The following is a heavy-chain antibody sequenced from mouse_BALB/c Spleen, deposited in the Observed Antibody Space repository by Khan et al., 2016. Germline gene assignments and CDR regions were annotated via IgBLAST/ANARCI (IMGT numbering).Heavy chain of an antibody. CDR3: ASSTQSFYAMDY. CDR1: GYSFTSYY. D-gene: IGHD1-1*01. J-gene: IGHJ4*01. Sequence: VRLQQSGPELMKPGASVKISCKASGYSFTSYYMHWVKQSHGKSLEWIGYIDPFNGGTSYNQKLKGKATLTVDKSSSTAYMHLSSLKSEDSAVYYCASSTQSFYAMDYWGQGTSVTVSS. CDR2: IDPFNGGT. V-gene: IGHV1S135*01.